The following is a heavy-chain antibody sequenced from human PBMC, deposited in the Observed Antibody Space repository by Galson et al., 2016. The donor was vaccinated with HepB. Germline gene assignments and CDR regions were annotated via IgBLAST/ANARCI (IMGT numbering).Heavy chain of an antibody. V-gene: IGHV3-9*01. D-gene: IGHD4-11*01. CDR1: GFTFDDYA. J-gene: IGHJ5*01. Sequence: SLRLSCAASGFTFDDYAMHWVRQVPGKGLEWVSGISWSSGSIVYADSVKGRFTISRDNAKSSLHLQMNSLRAEDTAVYYCVTGLPHGDDPLVSDSWGQGTLVTVSS. CDR3: VTGLPHGDDPLVSDS. CDR2: ISWSSGSI.